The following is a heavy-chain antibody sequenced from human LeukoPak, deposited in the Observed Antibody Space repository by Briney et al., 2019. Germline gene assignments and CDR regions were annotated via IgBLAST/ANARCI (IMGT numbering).Heavy chain of an antibody. D-gene: IGHD3-10*02. CDR1: GFTFSTYW. V-gene: IGHV3-74*01. Sequence: GGSLRLSCAASGFTFSTYWMHRVRQAPGKGLVWVSRINSVGSSTNYADSVKGRFTISRDNAKNSLYLQMNSLRAEDTAVYYCAELGITMIGGVWGKGTTVTISS. CDR3: AELGITMIGGV. J-gene: IGHJ6*04. CDR2: INSVGSST.